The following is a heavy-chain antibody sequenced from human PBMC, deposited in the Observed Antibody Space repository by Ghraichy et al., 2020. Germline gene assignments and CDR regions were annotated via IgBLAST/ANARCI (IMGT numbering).Heavy chain of an antibody. D-gene: IGHD6-19*01. V-gene: IGHV3-30*02. Sequence: LSLTCAASGFTFSSYGMHWVRQAPGKGLEWVAFIRYDGSNKYYADSVKGRFTISRDNSKNTLYLQMNSLRAEDTAVYYCAKLNSGDVGIAVAGAPAPTVDYWGQGTLVTVSS. CDR2: IRYDGSNK. J-gene: IGHJ4*02. CDR3: AKLNSGDVGIAVAGAPAPTVDY. CDR1: GFTFSSYG.